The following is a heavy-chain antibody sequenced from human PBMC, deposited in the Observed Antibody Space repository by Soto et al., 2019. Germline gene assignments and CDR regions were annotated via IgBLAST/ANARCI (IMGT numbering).Heavy chain of an antibody. V-gene: IGHV3-48*01. CDR1: GFTFSSYS. J-gene: IGHJ4*02. Sequence: ESGGGLVQPGGSLRLSCAASGFTFSSYSMNWVRQAPGKGLEWVSYISSSSSTIYYADSVKGRFTISRDNAKNSLYLQMNSLRAEDTAVYYCARAKPAVYWGQGTLVTVSS. CDR2: ISSSSSTI. CDR3: ARAKPAVY.